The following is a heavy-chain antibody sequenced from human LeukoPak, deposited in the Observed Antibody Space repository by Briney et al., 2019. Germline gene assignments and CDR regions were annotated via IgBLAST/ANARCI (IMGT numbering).Heavy chain of an antibody. CDR3: ARQVSGYDDY. V-gene: IGHV3-21*01. CDR2: IRVGSSYI. Sequence: PGGSLTLSCAPSGFTFSSYSMNWVRQAPGNGLEWDSSIRVGSSYIYYADSVKGRFTLSRDNAKTSLYLQMNSLIAEDTAVYYCARQVSGYDDYWGQGTLVTVSS. D-gene: IGHD5-12*01. J-gene: IGHJ4*02. CDR1: GFTFSSYS.